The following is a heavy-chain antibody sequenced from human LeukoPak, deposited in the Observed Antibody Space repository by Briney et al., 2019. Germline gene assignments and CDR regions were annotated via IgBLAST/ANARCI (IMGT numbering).Heavy chain of an antibody. Sequence: SETLSLTRTVPGGSICSYYGSWVRQPPGQGLEWVGYIYYSGSTNYNPSLKSRVTISVDTSTNQFSLKLSSVTAPNTAVYYCARDRYSSSSGGWFDPWGQGTLVTVSS. CDR1: GGSICSYY. J-gene: IGHJ5*02. V-gene: IGHV4-59*01. CDR3: ARDRYSSSSGGWFDP. CDR2: IYYSGST. D-gene: IGHD6-6*01.